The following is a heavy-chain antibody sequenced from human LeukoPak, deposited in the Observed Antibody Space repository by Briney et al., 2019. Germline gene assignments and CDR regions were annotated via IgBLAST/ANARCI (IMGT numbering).Heavy chain of an antibody. V-gene: IGHV3-30*02. J-gene: IGHJ4*02. CDR1: GFTFSSYG. D-gene: IGHD3-10*01. CDR3: AKGDYYYGSGSYCPRFDY. Sequence: GGSLRLSCAASGFTFSSYGMHWVRQAPGKGLEWVAFIRYDGSNKYYADSVKGRFTISRDNSKNTLYLQMNSLRAEDTAVYYCAKGDYYYGSGSYCPRFDYWGQGTLVTVSS. CDR2: IRYDGSNK.